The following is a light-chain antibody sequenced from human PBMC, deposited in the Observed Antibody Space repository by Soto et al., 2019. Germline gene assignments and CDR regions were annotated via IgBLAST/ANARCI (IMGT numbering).Light chain of an antibody. CDR3: SLYTTSSTYV. V-gene: IGLV2-14*01. CDR2: EVN. Sequence: QSVLAQPASVSGSPGQSITISCTGTSSDVGAYYSVSWYQQHPGKAPKLMIYEVNNRPSGVPDRFSGSYSGNTASLTISGLQAEDEADYYCSLYTTSSTYVFGTGTKVTVL. CDR1: SSDVGAYYS. J-gene: IGLJ1*01.